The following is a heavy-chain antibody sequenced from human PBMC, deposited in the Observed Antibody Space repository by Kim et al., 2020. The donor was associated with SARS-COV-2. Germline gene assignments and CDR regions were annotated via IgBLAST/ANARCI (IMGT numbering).Heavy chain of an antibody. D-gene: IGHD3-10*01. V-gene: IGHV6-1*01. CDR2: TYYRSKWYD. CDR1: GDSVSSNSAG. Sequence: SQTLSLTCAISGDSVSSNSAGWSWIRQSPSRGLEWLGRTYYRSKWYDDYAVSVKSRITIIPDTSKNQFSLQLNSVTPEDTAVYYCARGGLVRGVRYYFDYWGQGILVTGSS. CDR3: ARGGLVRGVRYYFDY. J-gene: IGHJ4*02.